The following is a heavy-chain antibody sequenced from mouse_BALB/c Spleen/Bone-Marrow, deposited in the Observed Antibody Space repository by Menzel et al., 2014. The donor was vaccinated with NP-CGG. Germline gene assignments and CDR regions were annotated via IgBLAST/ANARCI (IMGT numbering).Heavy chain of an antibody. CDR2: ISYSGGT. CDR1: GYSITSDYA. CDR3: SRYYFGGGYNYALDY. V-gene: IGHV3-2*02. J-gene: IGHJ4*01. D-gene: IGHD1-1*01. Sequence: VQLKDSGPGLVKSSQSLSLTCTVTGYSITSDYAWNWIRQSPGNKLEWMGYISYSGGTSYNPSLKSRISLTRDTSKNQFFLQLNSVTTEDTATYYCSRYYFGGGYNYALDYWGQGTSVTVSS.